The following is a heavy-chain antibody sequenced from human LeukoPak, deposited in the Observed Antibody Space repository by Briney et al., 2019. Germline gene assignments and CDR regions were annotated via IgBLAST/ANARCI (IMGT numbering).Heavy chain of an antibody. Sequence: GGSLRLSCAASGFTFSSYWMHWVRQAPGKGLVWVSGINSDGSSTSYADSVKGRFTISRDNAKNTLYLQMNSLRAEDTAVYYCARATYYYDSSGYPGYYFDYWGQGTLVTVSS. J-gene: IGHJ4*02. V-gene: IGHV3-74*01. CDR1: GFTFSSYW. CDR3: ARATYYYDSSGYPGYYFDY. D-gene: IGHD3-22*01. CDR2: INSDGSST.